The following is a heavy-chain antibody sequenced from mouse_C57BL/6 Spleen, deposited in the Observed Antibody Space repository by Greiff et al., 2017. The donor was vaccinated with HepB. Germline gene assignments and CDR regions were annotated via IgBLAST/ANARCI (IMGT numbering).Heavy chain of an antibody. CDR3: ARQLMLLSFDY. V-gene: IGHV1-66*01. CDR2: IYPGSGNT. D-gene: IGHD3-2*02. CDR1: GYSFTSYY. Sequence: VQLQQSGPELVKPGASVKISCKASGYSFTSYYIHWVKQRPGQGLEWIGWIYPGSGNTKYNEKFKGKATLTADTSSSTAYMQLSSLTSEDSAVYYCARQLMLLSFDYWGQGTTLTVSS. J-gene: IGHJ2*01.